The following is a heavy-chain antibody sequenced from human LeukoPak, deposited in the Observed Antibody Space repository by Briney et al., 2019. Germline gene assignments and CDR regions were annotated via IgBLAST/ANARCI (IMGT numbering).Heavy chain of an antibody. CDR1: GFTFSGSA. J-gene: IGHJ4*02. CDR2: IRSKANSYAT. CDR3: TRTAGDSSG. V-gene: IGHV3-73*01. D-gene: IGHD3-22*01. Sequence: GGSLRLSCAASGFTFSGSAMHWVRQASGKGLEWVGRIRSKANSYATAYAASVKGRFTTSRDDSKNTAYLQMNSLKTEDTAVYYCTRTAGDSSGRGQGTLVTVSS.